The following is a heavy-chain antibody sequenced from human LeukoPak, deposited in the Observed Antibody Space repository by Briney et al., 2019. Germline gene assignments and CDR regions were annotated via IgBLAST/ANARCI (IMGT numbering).Heavy chain of an antibody. CDR3: ARLNDYGDYYYYGMDV. D-gene: IGHD4-17*01. V-gene: IGHV5-10-1*01. CDR2: IDPSDSYT. CDR1: GYSFTSYW. Sequence: GESLKISFKGSGYSFTSYWISWVRQMPGKGLEWMGRIDPSDSYTNYSPSFQGHVTISADKSISTAYLQWSSLKASDTAMYYCARLNDYGDYYYYGMDVWGQGTTVTVSS. J-gene: IGHJ6*02.